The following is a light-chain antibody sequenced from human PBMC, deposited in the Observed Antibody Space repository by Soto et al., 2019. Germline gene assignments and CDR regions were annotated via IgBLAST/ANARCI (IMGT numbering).Light chain of an antibody. V-gene: IGKV3-11*01. CDR3: QQRKFWPPIT. J-gene: IGKJ5*01. Sequence: ETVLTQSPATLSLSPGERATLSCRASQSVERYLAWYQQKPGQAPRLLIYDAFNRATGIPARFSGSGSGTDFTLTISSLEPEDFAVYYCQQRKFWPPITFGQGTRLEIK. CDR1: QSVERY. CDR2: DAF.